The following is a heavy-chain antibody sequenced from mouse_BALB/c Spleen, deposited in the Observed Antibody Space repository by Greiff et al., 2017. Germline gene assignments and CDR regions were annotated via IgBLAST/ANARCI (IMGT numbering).Heavy chain of an antibody. CDR2: ISYSGST. V-gene: IGHV3-2*02. CDR1: GYSITSDYA. D-gene: IGHD1-1*01. J-gene: IGHJ2*01. Sequence: EVQLQQSGPGLVKPSQSLSLTCTVTGYSITSDYAWNWIRQFPGNKLEWMGYISYSGSTSYNPSLKSRISITRDTSKNQFFLQLNSVTTEDTATYYCARRGYYGSSGKFDYWGQGTTLTVSS. CDR3: ARRGYYGSSGKFDY.